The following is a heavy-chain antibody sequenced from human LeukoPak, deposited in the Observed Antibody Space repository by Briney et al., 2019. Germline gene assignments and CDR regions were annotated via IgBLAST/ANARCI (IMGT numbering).Heavy chain of an antibody. CDR2: ISNSDDST. V-gene: IGHV3-23*01. D-gene: IGHD5-18*01. J-gene: IGHJ4*02. CDR1: GFTFSTYA. CDR3: AKSRHGYTYGKFDY. Sequence: GGSLRLSCAAPGFTFSTYAMSWVRQAPGQGLEWVSGISNSDDSTYYADSVKGRFTISRDNSKNTLYLQINSLRAEDTAVYYCAKSRHGYTYGKFDYWGQGTLVAVSS.